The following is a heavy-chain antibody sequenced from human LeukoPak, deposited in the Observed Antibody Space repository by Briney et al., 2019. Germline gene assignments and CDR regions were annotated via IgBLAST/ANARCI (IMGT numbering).Heavy chain of an antibody. CDR2: ITSSSSSI. CDR3: ARETEEAFDV. V-gene: IGHV3-21*01. CDR1: GFTFSTYS. D-gene: IGHD1-14*01. J-gene: IGHJ3*01. Sequence: QTGGSLRLSCAASGFTFSTYSMNWVRQAPGKGLEWVSSITSSSSSIYYGDSVKGRFTISRDNAKNSLYLQMNSLRAEDTAVYYCARETEEAFDVWGQGTMVTVSS.